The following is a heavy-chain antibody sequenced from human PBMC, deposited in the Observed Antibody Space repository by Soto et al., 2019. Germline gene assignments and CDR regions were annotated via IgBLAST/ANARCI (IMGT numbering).Heavy chain of an antibody. D-gene: IGHD4-17*01. CDR2: ISGSGIST. J-gene: IGHJ4*02. CDR1: GFTFSSYA. CDR3: AKENTPDYGDYVDY. Sequence: GGSLRLSCAASGFTFSSYAMSWVRQAPGKGLKWISSISGSGISTYYADSVKGRFTISRDNSKNTMYLQMNSLRAEDTALYFCAKENTPDYGDYVDYWGQGTLVTVSS. V-gene: IGHV3-23*01.